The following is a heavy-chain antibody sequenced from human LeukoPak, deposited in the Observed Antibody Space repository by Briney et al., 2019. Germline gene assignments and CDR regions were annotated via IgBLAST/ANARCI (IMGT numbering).Heavy chain of an antibody. Sequence: SETLSVTCTVSGDFISSRTYYWGWIRQPPGKGLEWIVSINYSGSTHDNPSLKSRVTISVDTSKNHLSLKLGSVTAADTAVYYCLRGRYDYNWLDPWGQGTLVAISA. CDR1: GDFISSRTYY. J-gene: IGHJ5*02. V-gene: IGHV4-39*02. D-gene: IGHD4/OR15-4a*01. CDR2: INYSGST. CDR3: LRGRYDYNWLDP.